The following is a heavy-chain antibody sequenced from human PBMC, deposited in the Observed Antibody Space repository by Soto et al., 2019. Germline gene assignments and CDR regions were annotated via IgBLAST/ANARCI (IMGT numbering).Heavy chain of an antibody. CDR3: AKGGNGWFDP. J-gene: IGHJ5*02. D-gene: IGHD3-10*01. CDR1: GFTFSSYA. CDR2: ISGSGGST. Sequence: EVQLLESGGGLVQPGGSLRLSCAASGFTFSSYAMSWVRQAPGKGLEGVSAISGSGGSTYYADSVKGRFTISRDNSKKTLYVQMNSLRVEDTAVYYCAKGGNGWFDPWGQGTLVTVSS. V-gene: IGHV3-23*01.